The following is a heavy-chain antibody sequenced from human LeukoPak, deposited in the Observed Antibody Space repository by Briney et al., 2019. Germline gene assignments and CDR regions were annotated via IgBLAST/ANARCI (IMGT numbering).Heavy chain of an antibody. CDR3: ARAIAAAGNYFDY. Sequence: SETLSLTCTVSGGSISSSSYYWGWIRQHPGKGLEWIGYIYYSGSTYYNPSLKSRVTISVDTSKNQFSLKLSSVTAADTAVYYCARAIAAAGNYFDYWGQGTLVTVSS. V-gene: IGHV4-31*03. J-gene: IGHJ4*02. CDR1: GGSISSSSYY. CDR2: IYYSGST. D-gene: IGHD6-13*01.